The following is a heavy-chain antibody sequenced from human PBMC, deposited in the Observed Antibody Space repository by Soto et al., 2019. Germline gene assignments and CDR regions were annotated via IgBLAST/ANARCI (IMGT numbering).Heavy chain of an antibody. D-gene: IGHD3-22*01. CDR1: VGTFSRYA. V-gene: IGHV1-69*01. CDR3: ASTYYYDSSGYLPYGMDV. J-gene: IGHJ6*02. CDR2: IIPIFGTA. Sequence: ASVKVSCKASVGTFSRYAISWVRQAPGQGLEWMGGIIPIFGTANYAQKFQGRVTITADESTSTAYMELSSLRSEDTAVYYCASTYYYDSSGYLPYGMDVWGQGTTVTVSS.